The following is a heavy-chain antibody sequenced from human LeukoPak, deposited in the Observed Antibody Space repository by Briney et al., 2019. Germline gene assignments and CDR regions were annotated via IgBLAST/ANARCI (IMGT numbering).Heavy chain of an antibody. CDR1: GGSISSSSYY. V-gene: IGHV4-39*07. CDR3: ARDGDMVRGHAYDY. CDR2: IYYSGST. J-gene: IGHJ4*02. D-gene: IGHD3-10*01. Sequence: PSETLSLTCTVSGGSISSSSYYWGWIRQPPGKGLEWIGSIYYSGSTYYNPSLKSRVTISVDTSKNQFSLKLSSVTAADTAVYYCARDGDMVRGHAYDYWGQGTLVTVSS.